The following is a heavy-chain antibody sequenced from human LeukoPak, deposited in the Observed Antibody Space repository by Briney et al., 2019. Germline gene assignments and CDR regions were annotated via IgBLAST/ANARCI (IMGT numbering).Heavy chain of an antibody. V-gene: IGHV3-23*01. CDR2: ISGSGSSK. J-gene: IGHJ3*02. D-gene: IGHD6-19*01. Sequence: GGSLRLSCAASGFTFSNYAMSWVRQPPGRGLEWVSSISGSGSSKYCADSVKGRFTISRENSKNTLYLQMNSLRAEDTAIYYCAKPSSTGWDAFDIWGQGTMVTVSS. CDR3: AKPSSTGWDAFDI. CDR1: GFTFSNYA.